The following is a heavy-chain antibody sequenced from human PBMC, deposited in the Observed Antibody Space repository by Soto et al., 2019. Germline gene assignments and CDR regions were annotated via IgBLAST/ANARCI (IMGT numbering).Heavy chain of an antibody. CDR3: ARDAVRYCNNGGCNRGYYYYKMDV. CDR2: ISAHNGDT. V-gene: IGHV1-18*01. CDR1: GYTFTNYG. J-gene: IGHJ6*02. D-gene: IGHD2-8*01. Sequence: SVKVSCTAFGYTFTNYGINWVRQAPGQGLEWMGWISAHNGDTNYAQQFQGRVTMTTDTSTTTAYMELRSLGSDDTAVYYCARDAVRYCNNGGCNRGYYYYKMDVWCQGIMVTV.